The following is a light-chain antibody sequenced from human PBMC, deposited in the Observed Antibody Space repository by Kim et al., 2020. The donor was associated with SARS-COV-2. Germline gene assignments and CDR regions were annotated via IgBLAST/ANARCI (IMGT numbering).Light chain of an antibody. CDR3: QQYSSSPAT. J-gene: IGKJ1*01. Sequence: SPGQSPTLSGRASQSVSSTYLAWYQQKPGQDPRLLIYGASSRATGIPDRFSGSGSGTDFTLTITRLEPEDFAVYYCQQYSSSPATFGQGTKVDIK. CDR2: GAS. CDR1: QSVSSTY. V-gene: IGKV3-20*01.